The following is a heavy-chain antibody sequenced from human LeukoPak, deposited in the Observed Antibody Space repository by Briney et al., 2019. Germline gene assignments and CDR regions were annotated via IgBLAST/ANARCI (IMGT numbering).Heavy chain of an antibody. D-gene: IGHD4-17*01. CDR3: ARDPGGVTMTTVTTPYWYFVL. CDR2: IWYDGSNK. V-gene: IGHV3-33*01. Sequence: GGSLRLSCTASGFTLSSYGKHWVRQAPGKGLEWVAVIWYDGSNKYYADSVKGRFTISRDNSKNTLYLQMNSLRAEDTAVYYCARDPGGVTMTTVTTPYWYFVLGGRGTLVTVSS. J-gene: IGHJ2*01. CDR1: GFTLSSYG.